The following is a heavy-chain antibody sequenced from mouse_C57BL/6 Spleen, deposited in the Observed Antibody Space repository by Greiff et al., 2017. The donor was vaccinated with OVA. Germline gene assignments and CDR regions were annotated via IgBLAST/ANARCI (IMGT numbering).Heavy chain of an antibody. CDR3: ARSPDYDGGGHY. CDR1: GYTFTSYW. D-gene: IGHD2-4*01. V-gene: IGHV1-53*01. J-gene: IGHJ2*01. CDR2: INPSNGGT. Sequence: QVHVKQPGTELVKPGASVKLSCKASGYTFTSYWMHWVKQRPGQGLEWIGNINPSNGGTNYNEKFKSKATLTVDKSSSTAYMQLSSLTSEDSAVYYCARSPDYDGGGHYWGQGTTLTVSS.